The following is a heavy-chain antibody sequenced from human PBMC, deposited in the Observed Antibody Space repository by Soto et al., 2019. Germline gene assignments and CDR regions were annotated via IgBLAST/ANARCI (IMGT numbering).Heavy chain of an antibody. V-gene: IGHV1-69*13. CDR2: IIPIFGTA. J-gene: IGHJ6*02. D-gene: IGHD4-17*01. CDR3: ARAFYGDYAAYYYGMDV. CDR1: GGTFSSYA. Sequence: ASVKVSCKASGGTFSSYAISWVRQAPGQGLEWMGGIIPIFGTANYAQKFQGRVTITADESTSTAYMKLSSVTAADTAVYYCARAFYGDYAAYYYGMDVWGQGTTVTVSS.